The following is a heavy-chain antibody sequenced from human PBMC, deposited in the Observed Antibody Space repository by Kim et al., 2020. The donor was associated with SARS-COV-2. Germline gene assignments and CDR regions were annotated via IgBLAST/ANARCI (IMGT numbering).Heavy chain of an antibody. CDR2: ISSSSSYI. CDR3: AVLITIGPPRDAFDI. Sequence: GGSLRLSCAASGFTFSSYSMNWVRQAPGKGLEWVSSISSSSSYIYYADSVKGRFTISRDNAKNSLYLQMNSLRAEDTAVYYCAVLITIGPPRDAFDIWGQGTMVTVSS. J-gene: IGHJ3*02. D-gene: IGHD3-9*01. CDR1: GFTFSSYS. V-gene: IGHV3-21*01.